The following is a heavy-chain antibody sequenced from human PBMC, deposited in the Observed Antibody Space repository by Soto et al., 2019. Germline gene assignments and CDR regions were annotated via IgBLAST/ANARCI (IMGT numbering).Heavy chain of an antibody. CDR2: ISYDGSNK. CDR3: AKEGLAFSMITFGGVIVENYFDY. J-gene: IGHJ4*02. Sequence: ESGGGVVQPGRSLRLSCAASGFTFSSYGMHWVRQAPGKGLEWVAVISYDGSNKYYADSVKGRFTISRDNSKNTLYLQMNSLRAEDTAVYYCAKEGLAFSMITFGGVIVENYFDYWGQGTLVTVSS. CDR1: GFTFSSYG. V-gene: IGHV3-30*18. D-gene: IGHD3-16*02.